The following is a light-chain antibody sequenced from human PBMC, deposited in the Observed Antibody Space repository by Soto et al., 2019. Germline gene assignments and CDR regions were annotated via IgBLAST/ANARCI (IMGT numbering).Light chain of an antibody. V-gene: IGKV3-15*01. J-gene: IGKJ4*01. CDR1: QSVSSN. CDR3: QQYNNWTPLT. Sequence: EIVMTQSPATLSVSPGERATLSCRASQSVSSNFSWYQQKPGQAPRLLIYGASTRATGIPARFSGSGSGTEFTLTISSPQSEDFAVYYCQQYNNWTPLTFGGGTKVEIK. CDR2: GAS.